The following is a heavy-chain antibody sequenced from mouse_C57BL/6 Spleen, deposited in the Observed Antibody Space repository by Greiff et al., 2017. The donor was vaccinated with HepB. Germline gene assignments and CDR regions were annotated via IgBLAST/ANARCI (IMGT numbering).Heavy chain of an antibody. J-gene: IGHJ4*01. CDR3: ANDAF. V-gene: IGHV3-6*01. Sequence: EVKLVESGPGLVKPSQSLSLTCSVTGYSITSGYYWNWIRQFPGNKLEWMGYISYDGSNNYNPSLKNRISITRDTSKNQFFLKLNSVTTEDTATYYCANDAFWGQGTSVTVSS. CDR1: GYSITSGYY. D-gene: IGHD2-3*01. CDR2: ISYDGSN.